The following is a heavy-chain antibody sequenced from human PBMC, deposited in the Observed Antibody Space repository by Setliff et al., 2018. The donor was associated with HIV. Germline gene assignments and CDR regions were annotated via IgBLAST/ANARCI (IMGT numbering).Heavy chain of an antibody. J-gene: IGHJ4*02. D-gene: IGHD3-3*01. CDR2: INHRGLS. CDR3: ARGGGFWSGQLDY. V-gene: IGHV4-34*01. CDR1: GGSLSDDY. Sequence: ETLSLTCAVYGGSLSDDYWSWIRQPPGKGLEWIGEINHRGLSNFNPSLKSRVSISVDTPRNQFSLKLTSVTAADAAVYYCARGGGFWSGQLDYWGQGTLVTVSS.